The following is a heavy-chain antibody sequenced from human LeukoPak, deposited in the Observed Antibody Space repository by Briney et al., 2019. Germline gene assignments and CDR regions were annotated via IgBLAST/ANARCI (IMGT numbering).Heavy chain of an antibody. Sequence: SETLSLTCAVSGGSISSGGYSWRWIRQPPGKGLEWIGYIYYTETTYYNPSLKSRVTISLDTSKNQFSLKLRSVTAADTAVYYCARAGGGYYYYYMDVWGKGTTVSVSS. CDR3: ARAGGGYYYYYMDV. CDR2: IYYTETT. D-gene: IGHD1-26*01. CDR1: GGSISSGGYS. J-gene: IGHJ6*03. V-gene: IGHV4-30-4*07.